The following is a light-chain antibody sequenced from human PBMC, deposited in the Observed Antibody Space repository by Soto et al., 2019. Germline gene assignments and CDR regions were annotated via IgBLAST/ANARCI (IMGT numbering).Light chain of an antibody. Sequence: QLVLTQSPSASASLGASVKLTCTVSSGHSSYAIAWHQQQPEKGPRYLMKLTSGGRHSKGDGIPDRFSGSSSGAERYLTISSLQSEDEADYYCQTWGNGLVVFGGGTKLTVL. CDR3: QTWGNGLVV. J-gene: IGLJ2*01. CDR2: LTSGGRH. V-gene: IGLV4-69*02. CDR1: SGHSSYA.